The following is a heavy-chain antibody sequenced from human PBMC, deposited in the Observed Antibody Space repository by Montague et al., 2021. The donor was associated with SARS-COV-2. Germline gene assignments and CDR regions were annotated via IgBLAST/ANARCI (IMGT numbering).Heavy chain of an antibody. CDR1: GDSVSSKSVA. D-gene: IGHD3-9*01. CDR2: TYYRSKWDS. V-gene: IGHV6-1*01. Sequence: CAISGDSVSSKSVAWNWIRQSPSRGLESLGRTYYRSKWDSDYAXXXKXXPVITPDTSKNQVSLQLNSVIPEDTAVYFCASSGITLTGLDAFDIWGQGTMVTVSS. J-gene: IGHJ3*02. CDR3: ASSGITLTGLDAFDI.